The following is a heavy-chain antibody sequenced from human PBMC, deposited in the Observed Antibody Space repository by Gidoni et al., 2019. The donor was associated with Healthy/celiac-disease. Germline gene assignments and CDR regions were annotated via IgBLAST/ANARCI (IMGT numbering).Heavy chain of an antibody. Sequence: QVQLVESGGGLVKPGGSLRLSCAASGFTFSDYYMSWIRQAPGKGLEWVSYISSSSSYTNYADSVKGRFTISRDNAKNSLYLQMNSLRAEDTAVYYCASSRYDSSLDYWGQGTLVTVSS. CDR1: GFTFSDYY. CDR3: ASSRYDSSLDY. CDR2: ISSSSSYT. J-gene: IGHJ4*02. D-gene: IGHD3-22*01. V-gene: IGHV3-11*06.